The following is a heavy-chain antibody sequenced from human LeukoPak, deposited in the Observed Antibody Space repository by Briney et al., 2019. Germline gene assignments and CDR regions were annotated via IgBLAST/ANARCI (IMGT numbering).Heavy chain of an antibody. V-gene: IGHV1-46*01. J-gene: IGHJ4*02. Sequence: ASVKVSCKASGYTFTSYYMHWVRQAPGQGLEWMGIINPSGGSTIYAQKFQGRVTMTEDTSTDTAYMELSSLRSEDTAVYYCARVARRYSSSRLAYWGQGTLVTVSS. D-gene: IGHD6-13*01. CDR3: ARVARRYSSSRLAY. CDR1: GYTFTSYY. CDR2: INPSGGST.